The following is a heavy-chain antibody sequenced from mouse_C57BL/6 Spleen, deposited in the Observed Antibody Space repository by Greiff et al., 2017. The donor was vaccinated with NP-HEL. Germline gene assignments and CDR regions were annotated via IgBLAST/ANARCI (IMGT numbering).Heavy chain of an antibody. V-gene: IGHV5-9-1*02. Sequence: EVKLMESGEGLVKPGGSLKLSCAASGFTFSSYAMSWVRQTPEKWLEWVAYISSGGDYIYYADTVKGRFTISRDNARNTLYLQMSSLKSEDTAMYYCTRDYGNYRVFDVWGTGTTVTVSS. CDR1: GFTFSSYA. J-gene: IGHJ1*03. D-gene: IGHD2-1*01. CDR3: TRDYGNYRVFDV. CDR2: ISSGGDYI.